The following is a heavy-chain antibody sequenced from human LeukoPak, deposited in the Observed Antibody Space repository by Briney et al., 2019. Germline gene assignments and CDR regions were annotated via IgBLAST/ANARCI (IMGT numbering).Heavy chain of an antibody. J-gene: IGHJ4*02. D-gene: IGHD4-17*01. CDR1: GFTFSTYT. Sequence: GGSLRLSCAASGFTFSTYTMNWVRQAPGKGLEWVSSISSSSSYRFYADSVKGRFTISRDNSKNTLYLQMNSLRAEDTAVYYCAKDRSTVTTYPDYWGQGTLVTVSS. CDR2: ISSSSSYR. V-gene: IGHV3-21*04. CDR3: AKDRSTVTTYPDY.